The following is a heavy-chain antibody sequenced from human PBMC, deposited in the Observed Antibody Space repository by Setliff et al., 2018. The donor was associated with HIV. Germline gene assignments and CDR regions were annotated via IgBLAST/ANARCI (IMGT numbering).Heavy chain of an antibody. D-gene: IGHD3-9*01. CDR2: IYCSGST. CDR3: ARGVRGYGEIRYFFYYYYMDV. J-gene: IGHJ6*03. Sequence: PSETLSLTCTVSGGSISSYYWSWIRQPPGKGLEWIWYIYCSGSTNYNPSLKSRVTISVDTSKNQFSLKLSSVTAADTAVYYCARGVRGYGEIRYFFYYYYMDVWGKGTTVTVSS. CDR1: GGSISSYY. V-gene: IGHV4-59*08.